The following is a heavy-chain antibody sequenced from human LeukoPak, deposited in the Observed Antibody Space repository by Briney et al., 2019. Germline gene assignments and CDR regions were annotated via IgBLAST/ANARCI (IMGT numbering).Heavy chain of an antibody. Sequence: GGSLRLSCAASGFTFSNAWMSWVRQAPGKGLEWVGRIKSKTDGATTDYAAPVKGRFTISRDDSKNTLYLQMNSLKTEDTAVYYCTTGFRGVVDYWGQGTLVTVSS. J-gene: IGHJ4*02. CDR3: TTGFRGVVDY. CDR1: GFTFSNAW. V-gene: IGHV3-15*01. D-gene: IGHD3-10*01. CDR2: IKSKTDGATT.